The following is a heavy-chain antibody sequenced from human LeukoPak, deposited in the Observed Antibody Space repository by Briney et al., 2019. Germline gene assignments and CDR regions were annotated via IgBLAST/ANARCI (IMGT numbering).Heavy chain of an antibody. D-gene: IGHD6-19*01. CDR3: ARGTYSSGWSEYYFDY. CDR2: IYYSGST. J-gene: IGHJ4*02. Sequence: SETLSLTCTVSGGSISSYYWSWIRQPPGKGLEWIGYIYYSGSTNYNPSLKSRVTISVDTSKNQFSLKLSSVTAADTAVYYCARGTYSSGWSEYYFDYWGQGTLVTVSS. V-gene: IGHV4-59*01. CDR1: GGSISSYY.